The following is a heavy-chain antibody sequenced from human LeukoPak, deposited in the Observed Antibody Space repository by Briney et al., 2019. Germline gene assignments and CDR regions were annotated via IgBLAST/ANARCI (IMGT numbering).Heavy chain of an antibody. J-gene: IGHJ4*02. V-gene: IGHV4-39*07. CDR3: ARVRLLWFGESHTPAAFDY. D-gene: IGHD3-10*01. CDR2: IYYSGST. Sequence: SETLSLTCTVSGGSISSSSYYWGWIRQPPGKGLEWIGSIYYSGSTYYNPSLKSRVTISVDTSKNQFSLKLSSVTAADTAVYYCARVRLLWFGESHTPAAFDYWGQGTLVTVSS. CDR1: GGSISSSSYY.